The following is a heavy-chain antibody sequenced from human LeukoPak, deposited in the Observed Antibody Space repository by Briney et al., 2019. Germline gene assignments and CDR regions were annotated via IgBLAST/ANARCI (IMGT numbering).Heavy chain of an antibody. Sequence: GGSLRLSCAASGFTFSSYWMHWVRQAPGKGLVWVSRINSDGSSTSYADSVKGRFTISRDNAKNTLYLQMNSLRAEDTAVYYCAREVDTAMGIDAFDIWGQGTMVTVSS. CDR2: INSDGSST. CDR1: GFTFSSYW. CDR3: AREVDTAMGIDAFDI. D-gene: IGHD5-18*01. J-gene: IGHJ3*02. V-gene: IGHV3-74*01.